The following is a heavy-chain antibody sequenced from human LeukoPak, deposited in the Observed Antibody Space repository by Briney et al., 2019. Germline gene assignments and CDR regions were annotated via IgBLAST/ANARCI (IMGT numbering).Heavy chain of an antibody. CDR1: GGSFIVYY. CDR3: VRVAVVNDAIDI. V-gene: IGHV4-34*01. CDR2: INHSGST. J-gene: IGHJ3*02. Sequence: PSETLSLTYAVYGGSFIVYYWSWIRPPPGKGLEWIGEINHSGSTNYNPSLKSRVTISVDTSKIQFSLKVSSVAAADTAVYYCVRVAVVNDAIDIWGQGTMVTVSS.